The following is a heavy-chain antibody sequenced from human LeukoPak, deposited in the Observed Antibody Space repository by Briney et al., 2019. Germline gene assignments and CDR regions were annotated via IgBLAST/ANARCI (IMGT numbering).Heavy chain of an antibody. D-gene: IGHD1-26*01. CDR1: GFTFSTYW. CDR2: IKSDGSDI. V-gene: IGHV3-74*01. Sequence: PGGSLRLSCAASGFTFSTYWMRWVRQAPGKGLMWVSRIKSDGSDIIYADSVKGRFTISIDNARNTLYLQMNSLRAEDTDVYYCARKGGHVYGMDVWGQGTTVTVS. CDR3: ARKGGHVYGMDV. J-gene: IGHJ6*02.